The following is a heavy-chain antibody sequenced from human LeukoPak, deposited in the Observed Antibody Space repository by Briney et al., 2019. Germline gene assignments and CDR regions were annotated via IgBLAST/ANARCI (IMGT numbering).Heavy chain of an antibody. D-gene: IGHD6-13*01. CDR3: ARSGIAAAGTAVDY. V-gene: IGHV1-69*05. CDR1: GGTFSSYA. CDR2: IIPIFGTA. Sequence: ASVKVSCKASGGTFSSYAISWVRQAPGQGLEWMGGIIPIFGTANYAQKFQGRVTTTTDESTSTAYMELSSLRSEDTAVYYCARSGIAAAGTAVDYWGQGTLVTVSS. J-gene: IGHJ4*02.